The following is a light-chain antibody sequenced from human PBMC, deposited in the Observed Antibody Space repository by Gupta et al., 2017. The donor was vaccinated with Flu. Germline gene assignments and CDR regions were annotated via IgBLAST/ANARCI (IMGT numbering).Light chain of an antibody. CDR2: AAS. CDR3: QQNYSTPWT. CDR1: QSISSY. Sequence: DILMTPPPSFLSASVGDTVTITSRASQSISSYLNWYQQKPGKAPKLLIYAASSLQSGVPSRFSGSGSGTDFTLTISSLQPEDFATYYCQQNYSTPWTFGQGTKVEIK. J-gene: IGKJ1*01. V-gene: IGKV1-39*01.